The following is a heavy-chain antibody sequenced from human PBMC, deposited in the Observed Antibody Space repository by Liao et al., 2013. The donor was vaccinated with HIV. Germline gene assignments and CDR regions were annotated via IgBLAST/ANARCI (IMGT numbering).Heavy chain of an antibody. Sequence: QVQLQESGPGLVKPSQTLSLTCAVYGGSFSGYYWSWIRQPPGKGLEWIGEINDSGRTNYNPSLKSRVTISVDTSKNQFSLKLSSVTAADTAVYYCARELNYDFWSGYYIDAFDIWGQGTMVTVSS. J-gene: IGHJ3*02. V-gene: IGHV4-34*09. CDR2: INDSGRT. CDR3: ARELNYDFWSGYYIDAFDI. CDR1: GGSFSGYY. D-gene: IGHD3-3*01.